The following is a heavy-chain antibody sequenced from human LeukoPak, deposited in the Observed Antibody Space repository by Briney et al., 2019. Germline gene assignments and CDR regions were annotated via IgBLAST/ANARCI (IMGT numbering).Heavy chain of an antibody. CDR3: ARNPGPTDPLLDPYYGMDV. J-gene: IGHJ6*02. V-gene: IGHV3-30*03. D-gene: IGHD1-26*01. CDR1: GFTFSSYG. Sequence: PGGSLRLSCAASGFTFSSYGMHWVRQAPGKGLEWVAVISYDGSNKYYADSVKGRFTISRDNSKNTLYLQMNSLRAEDTAVYYYARNPGPTDPLLDPYYGMDVWGQGTTVTVSS. CDR2: ISYDGSNK.